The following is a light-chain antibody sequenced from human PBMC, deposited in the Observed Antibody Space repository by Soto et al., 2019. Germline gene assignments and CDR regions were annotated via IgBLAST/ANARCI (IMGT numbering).Light chain of an antibody. CDR1: QSVRSSY. Sequence: EIVLTQSPGTLSLSPGERATLSCRASQSVRSSYLAWYQQKPGQAPSLLIYGASSRASGIPDRFSGSGTGTDFTLTISRLEPEDFAVYYCQQYGTSPLTFGGGVKVEIK. CDR2: GAS. CDR3: QQYGTSPLT. V-gene: IGKV3-20*01. J-gene: IGKJ4*01.